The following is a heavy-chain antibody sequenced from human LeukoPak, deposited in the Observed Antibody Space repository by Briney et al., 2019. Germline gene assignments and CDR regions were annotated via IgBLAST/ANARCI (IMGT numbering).Heavy chain of an antibody. CDR3: ANSSTTLNVFGP. D-gene: IGHD2-2*01. Sequence: GASVQVSCKTSGGSLSNYAFNWVRQTPGQGLEWMGGIIPVLSTTNYAQKFQGRVTITTDESTNTAYMEMNSLTSEDTAVYFCANSSTTLNVFGPWGQGTLVTVSS. V-gene: IGHV1-69*05. CDR1: GGSLSNYA. CDR2: IIPVLSTT. J-gene: IGHJ5*02.